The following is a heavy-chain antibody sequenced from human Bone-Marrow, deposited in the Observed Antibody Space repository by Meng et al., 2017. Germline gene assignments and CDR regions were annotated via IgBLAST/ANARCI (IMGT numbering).Heavy chain of an antibody. CDR1: GFTSSNAW. CDR3: TTDIYYDSRL. V-gene: IGHV3-15*01. J-gene: IGHJ4*02. D-gene: IGHD3-22*01. Sequence: VQRVESGGGLVKSGGSLRLSCAASGFTSSNAWMSWGRQAPGKGLEWVGRIKSKTDGGTTDYAAPVKGRFTISRDDSKNTLYLQMNSLKTEDTAVYYCTTDIYYDSRLWGQGTLVTVSS. CDR2: IKSKTDGGTT.